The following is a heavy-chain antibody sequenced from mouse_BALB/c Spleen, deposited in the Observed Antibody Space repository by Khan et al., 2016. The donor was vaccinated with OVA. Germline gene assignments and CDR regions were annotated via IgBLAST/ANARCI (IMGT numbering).Heavy chain of an antibody. CDR1: GYTFTDYA. Sequence: VQLQESGPELVRPGVSVKISCKGSGYTFTDYAMYWVKQSHAKSLEWIGLISTYSGNTNYNQKFKGKAIMTVDKSSSTAYMELARLTSEYSAIYYCARPAYDGYYDYWGQGTTLTVSS. V-gene: IGHV1S137*01. CDR3: ARPAYDGYYDY. D-gene: IGHD2-3*01. J-gene: IGHJ2*01. CDR2: ISTYSGNT.